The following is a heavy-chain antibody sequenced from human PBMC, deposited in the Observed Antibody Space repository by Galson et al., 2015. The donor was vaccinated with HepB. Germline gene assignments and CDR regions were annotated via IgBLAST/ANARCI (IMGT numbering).Heavy chain of an antibody. D-gene: IGHD1-26*01. CDR2: INSDGSST. Sequence: SLRLSCAASGFTFSSSWMHWVRQAPGKGLVWVSRINSDGSSTSYADSVKGRFTISRDNAKNTLYLQMNSLRAEDTAVYYCARGSEMGATTRHFDYWGQGTLVTVSS. CDR1: GFTFSSSW. CDR3: ARGSEMGATTRHFDY. J-gene: IGHJ4*02. V-gene: IGHV3-74*01.